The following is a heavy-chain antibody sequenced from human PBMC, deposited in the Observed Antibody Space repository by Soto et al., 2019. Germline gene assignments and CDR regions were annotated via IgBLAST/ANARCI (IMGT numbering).Heavy chain of an antibody. V-gene: IGHV1-69*13. CDR1: GGTFSSYA. CDR3: ARGYCTNGVCYTPYYYYGMGV. CDR2: IIPIFGTA. Sequence: GASVKVSCKASGGTFSSYAISWVRQAPGQGLEWMGGIIPIFGTANYAQKFQGRVTITADESTSTAYMELSSLRSEDTAVYYCARGYCTNGVCYTPYYYYGMGVWGQGTTVTV. J-gene: IGHJ6*02. D-gene: IGHD2-8*01.